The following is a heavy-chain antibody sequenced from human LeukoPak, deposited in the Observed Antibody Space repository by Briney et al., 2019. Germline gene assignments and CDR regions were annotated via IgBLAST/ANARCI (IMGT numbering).Heavy chain of an antibody. V-gene: IGHV3-74*01. CDR2: INVDGSDT. D-gene: IGHD3-3*01. CDR3: AKDRNYDFWSGYPPYFDY. CDR1: GFTFSRYW. Sequence: GGSLRLSCAASGFTFSRYWMHWVRQAPGKGLVWVSRINVDGSDTDSADSVEGRFIISRDNAKNTLYLQMNSLRAEDTAVYYCAKDRNYDFWSGYPPYFDYWGQGTLVTVSS. J-gene: IGHJ4*02.